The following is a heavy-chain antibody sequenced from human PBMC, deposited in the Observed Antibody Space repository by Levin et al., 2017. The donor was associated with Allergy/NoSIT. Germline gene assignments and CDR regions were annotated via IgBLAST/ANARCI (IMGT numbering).Heavy chain of an antibody. CDR3: ATYFGFGEFLYPEYFDY. J-gene: IGHJ4*01. D-gene: IGHD3-10*01. CDR2: IYPGDSDV. CDR1: GYTFANYW. Sequence: GESLKISCQASGYTFANYWIGWVRQMPGRGLEWVGVIYPGDSDVRYSRSFQGQVTISADKYIATAYLQWSSLKAADTAMYYCATYFGFGEFLYPEYFDYWGHGTLVTVSA. V-gene: IGHV5-51*01.